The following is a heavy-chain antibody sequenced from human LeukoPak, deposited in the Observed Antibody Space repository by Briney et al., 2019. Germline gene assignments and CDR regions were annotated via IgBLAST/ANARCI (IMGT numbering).Heavy chain of an antibody. Sequence: GASVKVSCKASGGTFSNYAISWLRQAPGQGLEWMGGIIPIFGTANYAQKFQGRVTITTDESTSTAYMELSSLRSEDTAVYYCARGTVVTPDTPYYFDYGGQGTLVTVSS. D-gene: IGHD4-23*01. V-gene: IGHV1-69*05. CDR2: IIPIFGTA. CDR1: GGTFSNYA. J-gene: IGHJ4*02. CDR3: ARGTVVTPDTPYYFDY.